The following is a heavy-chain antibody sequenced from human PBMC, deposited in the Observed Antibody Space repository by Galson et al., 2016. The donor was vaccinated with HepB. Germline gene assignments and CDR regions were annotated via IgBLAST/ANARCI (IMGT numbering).Heavy chain of an antibody. V-gene: IGHV3-33*06. D-gene: IGHD3-22*01. CDR3: AKDREDLVVAPGAYLDY. Sequence: SLRLSCAASGFTFSNYGMHWVRQAPGKGLEWVAGIWYDGSSKNYADSVKGRFIIFRDNSKNTLYLEMNSLRSEDTAVYYCAKDREDLVVAPGAYLDYWGQGTLVTVSS. CDR2: IWYDGSSK. CDR1: GFTFSNYG. J-gene: IGHJ4*02.